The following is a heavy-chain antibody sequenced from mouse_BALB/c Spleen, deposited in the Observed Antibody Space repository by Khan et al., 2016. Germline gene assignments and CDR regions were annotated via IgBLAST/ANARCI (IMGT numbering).Heavy chain of an antibody. V-gene: IGHV1-80*01. J-gene: IGHJ2*01. D-gene: IGHD2-2*01. CDR3: ARSGFGYHY. Sequence: QVQLQQSGAELVRPGSSVKISCKASGYAFSIYWMNWVKQRPGQGLEWIGQIYPGDGDTDYNGKFKDKATLTADKSSSTAYMQLSSLQSEDSAVYFCARSGFGYHYWGQGTTLTVSS. CDR1: GYAFSIYW. CDR2: IYPGDGDT.